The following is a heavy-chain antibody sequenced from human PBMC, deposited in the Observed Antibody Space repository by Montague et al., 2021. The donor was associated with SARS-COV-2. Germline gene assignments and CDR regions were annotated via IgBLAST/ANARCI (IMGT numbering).Heavy chain of an antibody. D-gene: IGHD3-3*01. J-gene: IGHJ6*03. CDR1: GVSFSGYD. Sequence: ETLSLTCAVYGVSFSGYDWSWIRQPPGKGLERIGEINDSGSTYXNPCLKSRVTISVDTSKNQFSLKLSSVTAAHTAVYYCARGRAARSITIFGVVNPAIRYYYYMDVWGKGTTVTVS. V-gene: IGHV4-34*01. CDR3: ARGRAARSITIFGVVNPAIRYYYYMDV. CDR2: INDSGST.